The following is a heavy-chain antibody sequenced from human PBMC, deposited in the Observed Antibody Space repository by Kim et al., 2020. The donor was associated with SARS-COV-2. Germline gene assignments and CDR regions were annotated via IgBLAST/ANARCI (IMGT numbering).Heavy chain of an antibody. D-gene: IGHD6-13*01. CDR1: GGSISSYY. CDR3: ARERPQKGIAAVKYFDY. CDR2: IYYSGST. Sequence: SETLSLTCTVSGGSISSYYWSWIRQPPGKGLEWIGYIYYSGSTNYNPSLKSRVTISVDTSKNQFSLKLSSVTAADTAVYYCARERPQKGIAAVKYFDYWGQGTLVTVSS. V-gene: IGHV4-59*01. J-gene: IGHJ4*02.